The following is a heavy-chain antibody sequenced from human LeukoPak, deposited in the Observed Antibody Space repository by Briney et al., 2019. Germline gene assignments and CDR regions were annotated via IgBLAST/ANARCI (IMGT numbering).Heavy chain of an antibody. CDR3: ARLYGSGSYLDY. J-gene: IGHJ4*02. V-gene: IGHV5-51*01. CDR1: GYSLTSYW. D-gene: IGHD3-10*01. Sequence: GESLKISRKGSGYSLTSYWMGWVRQIPGKGLEWMWIIYPGDSDTRYSPSFQGQVTISADKSISTASLQWSSLKASDTAMYYCARLYGSGSYLDYWGQGTLVTVSS. CDR2: IYPGDSDT.